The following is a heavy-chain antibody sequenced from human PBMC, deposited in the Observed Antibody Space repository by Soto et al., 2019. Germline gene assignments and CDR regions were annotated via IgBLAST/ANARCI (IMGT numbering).Heavy chain of an antibody. J-gene: IGHJ6*02. D-gene: IGHD2-15*01. Sequence: EVQVLESGGGLVQPGGSLRLSCAVSEFAFRTYAMNWVRQAPGKGLEWVSAISGSGRSTYYADSVKGRFTISRDNSNNTLYLQMNSLRAADTAVYYCARRTPPDFYYGMDVWGQGTTVTV. CDR1: EFAFRTYA. CDR3: ARRTPPDFYYGMDV. V-gene: IGHV3-23*01. CDR2: ISGSGRST.